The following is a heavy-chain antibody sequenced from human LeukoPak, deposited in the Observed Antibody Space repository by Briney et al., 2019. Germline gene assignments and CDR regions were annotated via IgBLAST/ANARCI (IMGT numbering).Heavy chain of an antibody. J-gene: IGHJ4*02. Sequence: GGSLRLSCAASGFTFSSYGMHWVRQAPGKGLEWVAFIRYDGSNKYYADSVKGRFTISRDNSKNTLYLQMNSLRAEDTAVYYCAKDLEGVEMATILEYWGQGTLVTVSS. CDR2: IRYDGSNK. D-gene: IGHD5-24*01. CDR1: GFTFSSYG. V-gene: IGHV3-30*02. CDR3: AKDLEGVEMATILEY.